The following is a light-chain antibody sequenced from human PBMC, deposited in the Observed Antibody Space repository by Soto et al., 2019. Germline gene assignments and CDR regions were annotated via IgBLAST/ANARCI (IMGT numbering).Light chain of an antibody. CDR2: DAS. V-gene: IGKV3D-15*01. J-gene: IGKJ5*01. CDR1: QSVSTY. CDR3: QQYNNWPPIT. Sequence: LTQSPGTLSFSPGERATLSCRASQSVSTYLAWYQQKPGQAPRLLIYDASNRATGIPARFSGSGSGTEFTLTISSLQSEDFAVYYCQQYNNWPPITFGQGTRLEIK.